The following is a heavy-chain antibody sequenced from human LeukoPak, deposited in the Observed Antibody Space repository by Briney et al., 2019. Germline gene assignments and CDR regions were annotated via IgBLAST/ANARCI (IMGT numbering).Heavy chain of an antibody. CDR3: AKAEAFNPYRSGSIVGYFEN. CDR1: GFTFSNYG. Sequence: GGSLRLSCAASGFTFSNYGMSWVRQAPGKGLEWVSGISGSGDGTYYADSVKGHFTISRDNSKSTLYLQMNSLRAEDTAVYYCAKAEAFNPYRSGSIVGYFENWGQGTLVTVSS. V-gene: IGHV3-23*01. CDR2: ISGSGDGT. J-gene: IGHJ4*02. D-gene: IGHD3-10*01.